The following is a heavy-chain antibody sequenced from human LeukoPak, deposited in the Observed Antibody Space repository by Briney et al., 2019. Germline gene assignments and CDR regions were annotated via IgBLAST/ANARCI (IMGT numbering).Heavy chain of an antibody. CDR1: GFTFDDYA. Sequence: PGGSLRLSCAASGFTFDDYAMHWVRQAPGKGLEWVSLISGDGGSTYYADSVKGRFTISRDNSKNSLYLQMNSLGTEDTALYYCAKDIGYTAMAYGADYWGQGTLVTVSS. J-gene: IGHJ4*02. V-gene: IGHV3-43*02. CDR2: ISGDGGST. D-gene: IGHD5-18*01. CDR3: AKDIGYTAMAYGADY.